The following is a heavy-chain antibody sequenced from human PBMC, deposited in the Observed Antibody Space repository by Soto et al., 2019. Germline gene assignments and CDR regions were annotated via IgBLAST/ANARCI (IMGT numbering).Heavy chain of an antibody. Sequence: SETLSLTCTVSGGSISSSSYYWGWIRQPPGKGLEWIGSIYYSGSTYYNPSLKSRVTISVDTSKNQFSLKLSSVTAADTAVYYCANLMVGYCSSTSCPYYYGMDVWGQGTTVTVS. CDR1: GGSISSSSYY. CDR2: IYYSGST. V-gene: IGHV4-39*01. CDR3: ANLMVGYCSSTSCPYYYGMDV. D-gene: IGHD2-2*01. J-gene: IGHJ6*02.